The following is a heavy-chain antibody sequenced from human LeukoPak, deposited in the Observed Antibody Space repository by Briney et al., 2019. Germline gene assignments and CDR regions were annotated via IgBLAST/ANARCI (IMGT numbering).Heavy chain of an antibody. CDR2: ITNGGSTI. V-gene: IGHV3-11*01. J-gene: IGHJ6*02. Sequence: GSLRLSCAASGFTFSDYNMNWVRQAPGKGLEWVSYITNGGSTIHHADSVKGRFTISRDNAKKTLYLQMNSLRAEDTAVYYCARSIGLTGGGVDVWGQGTTSPSL. CDR3: ARSIGLTGGGVDV. D-gene: IGHD3-9*01. CDR1: GFTFSDYN.